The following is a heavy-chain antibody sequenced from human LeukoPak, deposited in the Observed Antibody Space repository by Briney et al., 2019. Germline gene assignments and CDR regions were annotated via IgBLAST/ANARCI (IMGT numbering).Heavy chain of an antibody. V-gene: IGHV4-4*09. CDR1: NYSIRSHYY. D-gene: IGHD4-17*01. CDR3: ARTGVTTDYYYYYYMDV. J-gene: IGHJ6*03. Sequence: SETLSLTCSVSNYSIRSHYYWVWLRQPPGKGLEWIGYIYTSGSTNYNPSLKSRVTISVDTSKNQFSLKLSSVTAADTAVYYCARTGVTTDYYYYYYMDVWGKGTTVTVSS. CDR2: IYTSGST.